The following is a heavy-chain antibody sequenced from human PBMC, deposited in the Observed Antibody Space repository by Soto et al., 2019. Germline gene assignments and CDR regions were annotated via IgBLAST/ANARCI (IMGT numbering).Heavy chain of an antibody. CDR1: GYSFTNCW. CDR2: IYPGDSRT. J-gene: IGHJ3*02. CDR3: ARDIDYGANSEASDI. Sequence: GESLKISCKESGYSFTNCWIAWVRQMPGKGLEWMGIIYPGDSRTRYSPSFQGQVTISVDKSISTVYLQWSSLKASDTAMYYCARDIDYGANSEASDICTPGTMVPVSS. V-gene: IGHV5-51*01. D-gene: IGHD4-17*01.